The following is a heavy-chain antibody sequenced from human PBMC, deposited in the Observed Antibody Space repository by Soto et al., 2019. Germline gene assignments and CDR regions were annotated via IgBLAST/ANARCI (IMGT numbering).Heavy chain of an antibody. D-gene: IGHD6-19*01. Sequence: VQLVELGGGLVKPGGSLRLSCAASGFAFSDYSMNWVRQAPGKGLEWVSFIRTTSTIIYYAASGKGRFTISRDDAKNSLYLQMNSLRDEDTAVYYCAREGFSSGWRFDPWGQGTLVTVSS. CDR3: AREGFSSGWRFDP. CDR1: GFAFSDYS. CDR2: IRTTSTII. J-gene: IGHJ5*02. V-gene: IGHV3-48*02.